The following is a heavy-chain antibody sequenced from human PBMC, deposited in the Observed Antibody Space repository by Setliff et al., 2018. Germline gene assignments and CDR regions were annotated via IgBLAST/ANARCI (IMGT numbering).Heavy chain of an antibody. CDR3: AISTLSICSGGTCPNAFDV. V-gene: IGHV1-18*01. D-gene: IGHD2-15*01. J-gene: IGHJ3*01. CDR1: GYILNSYG. Sequence: ASVKVSCKASGYILNSYGISWVRQAPGQGLEWMGWISSYNDITNYAQSFQGRVTMTRDMSTSAAYMELRSLGSDDTAVYYCAISTLSICSGGTCPNAFDVWGQGTLVTVS. CDR2: ISSYNDIT.